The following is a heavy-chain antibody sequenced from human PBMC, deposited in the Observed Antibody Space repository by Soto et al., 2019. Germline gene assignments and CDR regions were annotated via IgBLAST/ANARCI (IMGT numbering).Heavy chain of an antibody. J-gene: IGHJ1*01. V-gene: IGHV3-9*01. Sequence: EVQLVESGGGLVQPGRSLRLSCAASGFTFDDYAMHWVRQVPGKGLEWVSGINWNSGSICYADSVKGRFAISRDNAKNSLHLQMNSLRAEDTAFYYCVKDESINWYSGHFRHWGQGTVVTVSS. CDR2: INWNSGSI. CDR3: VKDESINWYSGHFRH. D-gene: IGHD6-13*01. CDR1: GFTFDDYA.